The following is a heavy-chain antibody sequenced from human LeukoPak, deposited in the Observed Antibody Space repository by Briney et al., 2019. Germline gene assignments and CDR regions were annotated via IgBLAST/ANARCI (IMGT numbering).Heavy chain of an antibody. Sequence: GGSLRLSCAASGFTFSSYSMNWVRQVPGKGPVWVSCLNSDGTRISYADSVKGRFIISRDNANNTLYLQMNSLRVEDTAVYYCVRDGLLWYGGATWGQGTVVTVSS. CDR3: VRDGLLWYGGAT. D-gene: IGHD2-21*01. CDR1: GFTFSSYS. CDR2: LNSDGTRI. J-gene: IGHJ3*01. V-gene: IGHV3-74*01.